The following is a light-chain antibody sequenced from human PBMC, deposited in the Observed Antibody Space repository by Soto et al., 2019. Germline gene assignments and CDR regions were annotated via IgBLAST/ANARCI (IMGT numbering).Light chain of an antibody. CDR3: QQYNSFPWT. Sequence: IQMTQYPSSLSASVGDRFTITFRASQGSRNDVGWYQQKPGKAPKLLIYQASSLENGVPSRFSGSGSETEFTLTIRNLQPDDFATYYCQQYNSFPWTFGLGTMVDVK. CDR1: QGSRND. V-gene: IGKV1-17*02. CDR2: QAS. J-gene: IGKJ1*01.